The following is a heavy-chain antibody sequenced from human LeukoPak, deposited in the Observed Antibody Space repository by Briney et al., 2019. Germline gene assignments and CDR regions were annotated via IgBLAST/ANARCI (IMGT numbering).Heavy chain of an antibody. Sequence: GSLRLSCAASGFTFSDYYMSWIRQAPGKGLEWIGEINHSGSTNYNPSLRSRVTISVDTSKNQFSLKLTSLTAADTALYFCARDSMRIKTGTTPWGQGTLVTVSS. D-gene: IGHD1-1*01. V-gene: IGHV4-34*01. J-gene: IGHJ5*02. CDR1: GFTFSDYY. CDR2: INHSGST. CDR3: ARDSMRIKTGTTP.